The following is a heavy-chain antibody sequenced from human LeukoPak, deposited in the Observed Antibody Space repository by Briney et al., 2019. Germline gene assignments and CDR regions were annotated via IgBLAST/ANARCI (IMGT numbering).Heavy chain of an antibody. CDR2: IIPILGIA. V-gene: IGHV1-69*04. CDR3: ARDLVVRGVISGYYFDY. J-gene: IGHJ4*02. Sequence: GASVKVSCKASGGTFSSYAISWMRQAPGQGLEWMGRIIPILGIANYAQKFQGRVTITADKSTSTAYMELSSLRSEDTAVYYCARDLVVRGVISGYYFDYWGQGTLVTVSS. D-gene: IGHD3-10*01. CDR1: GGTFSSYA.